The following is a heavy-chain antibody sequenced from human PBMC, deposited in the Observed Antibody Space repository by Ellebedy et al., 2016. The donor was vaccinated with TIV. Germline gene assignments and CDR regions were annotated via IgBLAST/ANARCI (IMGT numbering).Heavy chain of an antibody. J-gene: IGHJ4*02. CDR3: ASGIAAAGPLDY. V-gene: IGHV4-34*08. D-gene: IGHD6-13*01. Sequence: ESLKISCAASGFTFSSYWMSWVRQPPGKGLEWIGEIYHSGSTNYNPSLKSRVTISVDKSKNQFSLKLSSVTAADTAVYYCASGIAAAGPLDYWGQGTLVTVSS. CDR1: GFTFSSYW. CDR2: IYHSGST.